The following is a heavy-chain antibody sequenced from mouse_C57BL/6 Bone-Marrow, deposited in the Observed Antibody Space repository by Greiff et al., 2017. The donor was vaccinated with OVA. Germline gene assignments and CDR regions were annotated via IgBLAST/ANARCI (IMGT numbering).Heavy chain of an antibody. CDR1: GYTFTSYW. CDR3: ARDSSGYVCFDN. D-gene: IGHD3-2*02. J-gene: IGHJ2*01. Sequence: QVQLQQPGAELVKPGASVKLSCKASGYTFTSYWMHWVKQRPGQGLEWIGMIHPNSGSTNYNEKFKSKATLTVDKSSSTAYMQLSSLTSEDSAVYCCARDSSGYVCFDNWGQGTTLTVSS. V-gene: IGHV1-64*01. CDR2: IHPNSGST.